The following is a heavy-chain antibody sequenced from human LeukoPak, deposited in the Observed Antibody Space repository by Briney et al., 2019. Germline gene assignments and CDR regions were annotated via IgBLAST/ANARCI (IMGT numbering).Heavy chain of an antibody. V-gene: IGHV3-23*01. CDR1: GLTFSSYA. CDR2: ISGSGGST. CDR3: AKGINWNRPGNAFDI. Sequence: GGSLRLSCATSGLTFSSYAMSWVRQAPGKGLEWVSAISGSGGSTYYADSVKGRFTISRDNSKNTLYLQMNSLRAEDTAVYYCAKGINWNRPGNAFDIWGQGTMVTVSS. J-gene: IGHJ3*02. D-gene: IGHD1-20*01.